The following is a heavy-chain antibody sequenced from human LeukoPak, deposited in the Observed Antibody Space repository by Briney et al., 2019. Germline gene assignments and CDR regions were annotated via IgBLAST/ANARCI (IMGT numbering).Heavy chain of an antibody. CDR2: ISSSSSYI. J-gene: IGHJ4*02. CDR1: GFTFSSYS. CDR3: ARGPGYCSGGSCPDY. V-gene: IGHV3-21*01. D-gene: IGHD2-15*01. Sequence: GGSLRLSCAASGFTFSSYSMTWVRQAPGKGLEWVSSISSSSSYIYYADSVKGRFTISRDNAKNSLYLQMNSLRAEDTAVYYCARGPGYCSGGSCPDYWGQGTLVTVSS.